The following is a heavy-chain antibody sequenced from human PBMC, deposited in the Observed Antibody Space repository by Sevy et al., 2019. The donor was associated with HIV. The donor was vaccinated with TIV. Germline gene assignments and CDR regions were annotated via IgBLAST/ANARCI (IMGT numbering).Heavy chain of an antibody. CDR1: GFTFGDYA. CDR2: IRSIAYGGTT. J-gene: IGHJ4*02. CDR3: TGSSSGYSANFDY. D-gene: IGHD3-22*01. V-gene: IGHV3-49*04. Sequence: GGSLRLSCTASGFTFGDYAMSWVRQALGKGLEWVGFIRSIAYGGTTEYAASVKGRFTISRDDSKSIAYLQMNSLKTEDTAVYYCTGSSSGYSANFDYWGQGTLVTVSS.